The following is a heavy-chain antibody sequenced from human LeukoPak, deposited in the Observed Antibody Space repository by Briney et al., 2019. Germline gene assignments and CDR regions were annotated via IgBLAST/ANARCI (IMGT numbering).Heavy chain of an antibody. V-gene: IGHV5-51*01. CDR1: GYRFTSYW. J-gene: IGHJ5*02. D-gene: IGHD3-22*01. CDR3: ARLLDDSSGYPWSRFDP. CDR2: IYPGDSDT. Sequence: GGSLQISCKGSGYRFTSYWVGWVRQMPGKGLEGMGDIYPGDSDTRYSPSFQGQVTISADKSISTAYLQWSSLKASDTAMYYCARLLDDSSGYPWSRFDPWGQGTLVTVSS.